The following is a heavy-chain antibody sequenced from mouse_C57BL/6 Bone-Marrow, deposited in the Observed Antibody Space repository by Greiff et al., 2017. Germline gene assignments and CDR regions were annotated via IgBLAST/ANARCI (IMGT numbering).Heavy chain of an antibody. CDR1: GFTFSDYY. V-gene: IGHV5-16*01. Sequence: EVKVVESEGGLVQPGSSMKLSCTASGFTFSDYYMAWVRQVPEKGLEWVANINYDGSSTYYLDSLKSRFIISRDNAKDILYLQMSSLKSEDTATYYCARDGATVVANWYFDVWGTGTTVTVSS. D-gene: IGHD1-1*01. CDR2: INYDGSST. J-gene: IGHJ1*03. CDR3: ARDGATVVANWYFDV.